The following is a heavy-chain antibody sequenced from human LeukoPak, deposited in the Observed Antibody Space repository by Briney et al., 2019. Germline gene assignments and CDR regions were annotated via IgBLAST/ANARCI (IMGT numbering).Heavy chain of an antibody. V-gene: IGHV4-39*07. D-gene: IGHD1-7*01. Sequence: SETLSLTCTVSGGSISSSSYYWGWIRQPPGKGLEWIGSIYYSGSTYYNPSLKGRVTISVDTSKNQFSLKLSSVTAADTAVYYCARARQYNWNYVSAFDIWGQGTMVTVSS. CDR1: GGSISSSSYY. CDR3: ARARQYNWNYVSAFDI. CDR2: IYYSGST. J-gene: IGHJ3*02.